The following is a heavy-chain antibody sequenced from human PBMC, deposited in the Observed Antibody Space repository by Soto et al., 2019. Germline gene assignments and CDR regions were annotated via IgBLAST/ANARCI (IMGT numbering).Heavy chain of an antibody. V-gene: IGHV3-30*18. J-gene: IGHJ4*02. D-gene: IGHD2-15*01. CDR3: VKDTPTTHYYFDY. CDR2: TSYDGSYK. Sequence: PGGSLRLSCAASGFPFSSYGMHWVRQAPGKGLEWVSVTSYDGSYKNYADSVKGRFTISRDNSKNTLYLQMNSLRAEDTAMYFCVKDTPTTHYYFDYWGQGTLVTVSS. CDR1: GFPFSSYG.